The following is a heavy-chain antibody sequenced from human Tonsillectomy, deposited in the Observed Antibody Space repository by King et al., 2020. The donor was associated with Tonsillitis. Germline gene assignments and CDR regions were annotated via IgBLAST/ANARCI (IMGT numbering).Heavy chain of an antibody. Sequence: VQLVESGGGVVQPGRSLRLSCAASGFTFSRYGMHWVRQAPGKGLEWVAVTSYDGGNKYYAGSVQGRFTISRDNSKNTLFLQMNSLRPEDTAVYYCARPHAESKYYYYVMDVWGRGTTVTVSS. CDR3: ARPHAESKYYYYVMDV. CDR2: TSYDGGNK. V-gene: IGHV3-30*03. J-gene: IGHJ6*02. CDR1: GFTFSRYG. D-gene: IGHD3-16*01.